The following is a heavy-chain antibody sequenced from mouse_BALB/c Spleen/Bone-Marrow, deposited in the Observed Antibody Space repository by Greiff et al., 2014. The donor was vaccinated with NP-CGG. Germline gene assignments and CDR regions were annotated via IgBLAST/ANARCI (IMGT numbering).Heavy chain of an antibody. CDR3: ARVYLWYFDV. Sequence: VQGVESGPGLVAPSQSLSITCTVSGFSLTSYGVHWVRQPPGKGLEWLGVILAGGSTNYNSALMSRLSISKDNSKSQVFLKMNSLQTDDTAMYYCARVYLWYFDVWGAGTTVTVSS. J-gene: IGHJ1*01. CDR2: ILAGGST. CDR1: GFSLTSYG. V-gene: IGHV2-9*02. D-gene: IGHD2-3*01.